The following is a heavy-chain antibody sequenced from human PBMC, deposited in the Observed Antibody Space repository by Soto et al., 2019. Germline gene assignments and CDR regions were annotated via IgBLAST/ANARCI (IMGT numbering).Heavy chain of an antibody. CDR1: GFTLSSYS. CDR3: ERDMGYCSGGSCHLPGVYYYYYYYMDV. J-gene: IGHJ6*03. Sequence: EVQLVESGGGLVKPGGSLRLSCAASGFTLSSYSMNWVRQAPGKGLEWVSYISSSSSDIYYADSVKGRFTISRDNAKNSLYLQRNCLRAVDKPVCYCERDMGYCSGGSCHLPGVYYYYYYYMDVWSKGTSVTVCS. CDR2: ISSSSSDI. V-gene: IGHV3-21*04. D-gene: IGHD2-15*01.